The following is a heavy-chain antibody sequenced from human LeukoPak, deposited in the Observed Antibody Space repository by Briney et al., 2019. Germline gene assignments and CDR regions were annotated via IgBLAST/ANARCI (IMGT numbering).Heavy chain of an antibody. V-gene: IGHV4-39*01. CDR2: ISDSGNT. J-gene: IGHJ3*02. D-gene: IGHD6-19*01. CDR1: GGSISSSSYY. Sequence: SSETLSLTCTVSGGSISSSSYYWGWIRQPPGKGLEWIGKISDSGNTYYSPSLRSRVTISIDMSKNQFSLKLSSVTATDTAVYYCAISNIAVADAFDIWGQGTMVTVSS. CDR3: AISNIAVADAFDI.